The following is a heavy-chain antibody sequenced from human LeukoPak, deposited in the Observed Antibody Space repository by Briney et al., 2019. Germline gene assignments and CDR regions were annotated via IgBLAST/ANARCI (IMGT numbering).Heavy chain of an antibody. CDR1: GGSISSYY. CDR2: IYYSGST. J-gene: IGHJ4*02. Sequence: SETLSLTCTVSGGSISSYYWSWVRQPPGKGLEWIGYIYYSGSTNYNPSLKSRVTISVDTSKNQFSLKLSSVTAADTAVYYCATSLVGASPRIDYWGQGTLVTVSS. V-gene: IGHV4-59*01. D-gene: IGHD1-26*01. CDR3: ATSLVGASPRIDY.